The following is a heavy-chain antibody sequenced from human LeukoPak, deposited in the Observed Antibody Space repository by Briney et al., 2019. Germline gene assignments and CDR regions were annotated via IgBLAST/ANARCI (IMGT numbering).Heavy chain of an antibody. V-gene: IGHV1-2*02. CDR2: INPNSGGT. CDR3: ARDRRGYYDSGSYYPLI. J-gene: IGHJ4*02. D-gene: IGHD3-10*01. CDR1: GYRFTGSY. Sequence: ASVKVSCKASGYRFTGSYIHWVRQAPGQGLEWMAWINPNSGGTNYAQNFQGRVTVTRDTSVSTAYMEVTRLRSDDTAVYYCARDRRGYYDSGSYYPLIWGQGTLVTVSS.